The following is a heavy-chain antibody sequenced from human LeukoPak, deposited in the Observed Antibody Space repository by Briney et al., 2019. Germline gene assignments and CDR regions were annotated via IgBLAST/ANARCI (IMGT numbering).Heavy chain of an antibody. V-gene: IGHV3-7*03. CDR3: TRLPRETAGDY. CDR2: IHPDSSDK. D-gene: IGHD1-14*01. Sequence: GGSLRLSCAASGFTFRHSWLSWIRQTPGKGLEWVANIHPDSSDKFYVDSMEGRFTISRDNTKNSLYLQIDNARVVDTGLYYCTRLPRETAGDYWGQGVPVIVSS. CDR1: GFTFRHSW. J-gene: IGHJ4*02.